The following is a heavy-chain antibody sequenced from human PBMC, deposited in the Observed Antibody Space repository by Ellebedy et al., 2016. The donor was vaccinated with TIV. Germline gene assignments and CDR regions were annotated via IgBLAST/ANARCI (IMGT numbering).Heavy chain of an antibody. CDR1: GGSFSGYY. CDR3: ARSRNFDY. V-gene: IGHV4-34*01. CDR2: INHSGST. J-gene: IGHJ4*02. Sequence: SETLSLXXAVYGGSFSGYYWSWIRQPPGKGLEWIGEINHSGSTNYNPSLKSRVTISVDTSKNQFSLKLSSVTAADTAVYYCARSRNFDYWGQGTLVTVSS.